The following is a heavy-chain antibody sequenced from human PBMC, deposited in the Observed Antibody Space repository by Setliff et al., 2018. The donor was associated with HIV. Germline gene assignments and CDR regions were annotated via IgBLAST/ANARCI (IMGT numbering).Heavy chain of an antibody. J-gene: IGHJ4*02. CDR3: ARGVKGIAATGKYYFDY. D-gene: IGHD6-13*01. CDR2: INPNSGGT. Sequence: ASVKVSCKASGYTFTDYYMHWVRQAPGQGLEWMGRINPNSGGTNYVQKFQGRVATTRDTSINTAYMELSRLRSDDTAVYYCARGVKGIAATGKYYFDYWGQGTLVTVSS. V-gene: IGHV1-2*06. CDR1: GYTFTDYY.